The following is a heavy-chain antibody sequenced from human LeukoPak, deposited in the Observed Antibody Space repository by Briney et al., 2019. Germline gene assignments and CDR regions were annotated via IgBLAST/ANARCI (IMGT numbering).Heavy chain of an antibody. D-gene: IGHD3-22*01. CDR2: IKHDESEK. Sequence: QPGGSLRLSCAASGFTFNNYWMSWVRQAPGKGLEWVANIKHDESEKYYVDSVKGRFTISRDNAKNSLYLQMNSLRAEDTAVYYCARVVGYYDSSGYYPLGYWGQGTLVTVSS. CDR3: ARVVGYYDSSGYYPLGY. J-gene: IGHJ4*02. V-gene: IGHV3-7*01. CDR1: GFTFNNYW.